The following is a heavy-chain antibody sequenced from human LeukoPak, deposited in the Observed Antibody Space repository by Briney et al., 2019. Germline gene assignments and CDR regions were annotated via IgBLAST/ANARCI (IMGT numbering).Heavy chain of an antibody. CDR3: ARVAWDGFDI. V-gene: IGHV3-48*03. CDR1: GFTFSSSA. J-gene: IGHJ3*02. CDR2: ISGSGNTI. Sequence: GGSLRLSCAASGFTFSSSAMNWVRQAPGKGLEWVSYISGSGNTIYYTDSVKGRFTISRDNAKNSLYLQMNSPRAGDTAVYYCARVAWDGFDIWGQGTMVTVSS.